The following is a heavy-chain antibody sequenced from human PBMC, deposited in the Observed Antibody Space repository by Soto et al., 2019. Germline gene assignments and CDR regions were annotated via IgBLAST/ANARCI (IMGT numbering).Heavy chain of an antibody. D-gene: IGHD3-3*01. Sequence: GGSLRLSCAASGFTFSSYSMNWVRQAPGKGLEWVSSISSSSSYIYYADSVKGRFTISRDNAKNSLYLQMNSLRAEDTAVYYCARGEIQYFIFGLFDPWGQGTLVTVSS. J-gene: IGHJ5*02. V-gene: IGHV3-21*01. CDR2: ISSSSSYI. CDR3: ARGEIQYFIFGLFDP. CDR1: GFTFSSYS.